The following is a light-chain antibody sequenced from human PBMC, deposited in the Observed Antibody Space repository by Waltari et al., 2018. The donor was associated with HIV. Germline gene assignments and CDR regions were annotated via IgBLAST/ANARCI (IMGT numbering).Light chain of an antibody. J-gene: IGLJ3*02. Sequence: QSALTQPASVSGSPGQSITISCTGTSSDVGSYNLVSWYQQYPGKAPKLMIYEGSKRPSGVSKRFSGSKSGNTASLTISGLQAEDEADYYCCSYTRSSNWVFGGGTKLTVL. CDR1: SSDVGSYNL. CDR2: EGS. V-gene: IGLV2-23*01. CDR3: CSYTRSSNWV.